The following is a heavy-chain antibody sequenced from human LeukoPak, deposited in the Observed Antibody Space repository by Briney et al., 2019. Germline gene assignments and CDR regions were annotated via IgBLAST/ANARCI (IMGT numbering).Heavy chain of an antibody. CDR1: GYTFTGYY. CDR3: ASTSDGGYYDSSGYYDPTNYGMDV. Sequence: ASVKVSCKASGYTFTGYYMHWVRQAPGQGLEWMGWINPNSGGTNYAQKFQGRVTMTRDTSISTAYMELSRLRSDDTAVYYCASTSDGGYYDSSGYYDPTNYGMDVWGQGTTVTVSS. CDR2: INPNSGGT. V-gene: IGHV1-2*02. J-gene: IGHJ6*02. D-gene: IGHD3-22*01.